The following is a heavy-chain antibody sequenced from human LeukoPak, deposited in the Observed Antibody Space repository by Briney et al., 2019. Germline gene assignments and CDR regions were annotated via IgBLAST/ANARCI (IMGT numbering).Heavy chain of an antibody. CDR2: IIPILGIA. CDR3: ARDSNIDGFDY. Sequence: SVKVSCKASGGTYSSYAISWVRQAPGQGLEWMGRIIPILGIANYAQKFQGRVTITADKSTSTAYMELSSLRSEDTAVYYCARDSNIDGFDYWGQGTLVTVSS. V-gene: IGHV1-69*04. D-gene: IGHD1/OR15-1a*01. CDR1: GGTYSSYA. J-gene: IGHJ4*02.